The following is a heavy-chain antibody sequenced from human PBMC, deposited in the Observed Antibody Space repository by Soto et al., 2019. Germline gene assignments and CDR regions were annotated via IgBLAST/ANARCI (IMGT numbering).Heavy chain of an antibody. V-gene: IGHV3-74*01. CDR2: INSDGSST. CDR3: ASGSRTFYYYYYGMDV. Sequence: GGSLRLFCAASGFTFSRYWMHWVRQAPGKGLVWVSRINSDGSSTSYADSVKGRFTISRDNAKNTLYLQMNSLRAEDTAVYYCASGSRTFYYYYYGMDVWGQGTTVTVSS. CDR1: GFTFSRYW. J-gene: IGHJ6*02. D-gene: IGHD6-25*01.